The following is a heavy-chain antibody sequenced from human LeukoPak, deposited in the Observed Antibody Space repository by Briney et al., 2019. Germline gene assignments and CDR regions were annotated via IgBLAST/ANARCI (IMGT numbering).Heavy chain of an antibody. CDR2: INHSGST. Sequence: PSETLSLTCAVYGGSFSGYYWSWIRQPPGKGLEWIGEINHSGSTNYNPSLKSRVTISVDTSKNQFSLKLSSVTAADTAVYYCARGRYSSGWFDAFDIWGQGTMVTVSS. V-gene: IGHV4-34*01. CDR3: ARGRYSSGWFDAFDI. CDR1: GGSFSGYY. J-gene: IGHJ3*02. D-gene: IGHD6-19*01.